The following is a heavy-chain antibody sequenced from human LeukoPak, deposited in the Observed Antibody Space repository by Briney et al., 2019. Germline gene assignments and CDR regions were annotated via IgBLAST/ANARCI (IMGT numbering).Heavy chain of an antibody. V-gene: IGHV3-7*01. CDR1: GFTFSTYW. J-gene: IGHJ4*02. D-gene: IGHD3-22*01. CDR3: AREDYDTSGPDY. Sequence: GGSLRLSCEASGFTFSTYWMTWVRQAPGKGLECVANIKQDGSEKYYVDSVKGRFTISRDNAKNSLYLQMNSLRAEDTAVYYCAREDYDTSGPDYWGQGTLVTVSS. CDR2: IKQDGSEK.